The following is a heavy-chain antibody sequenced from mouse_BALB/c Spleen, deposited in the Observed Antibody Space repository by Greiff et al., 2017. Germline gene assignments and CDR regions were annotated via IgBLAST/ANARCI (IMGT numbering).Heavy chain of an antibody. V-gene: IGHV5-6-3*01. CDR2: INSNGGST. Sequence: EVQVVESGGGLVQPGGSLKLSCAASGFTFSSYGMSWVRQTPDKRLELVATINSNGGSTYYPDSVKGRFTISRDNAKNTLYLQMSSLKSEDTAMYYCARALWKFDYWGQGTTLTVSS. CDR1: GFTFSSYG. D-gene: IGHD1-1*02. J-gene: IGHJ2*01. CDR3: ARALWKFDY.